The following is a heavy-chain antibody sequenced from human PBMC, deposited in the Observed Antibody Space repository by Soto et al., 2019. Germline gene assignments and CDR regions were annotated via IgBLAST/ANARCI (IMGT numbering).Heavy chain of an antibody. Sequence: SETLSLTCAVYGGSFSGYYWSWIRQPPGKGLEWIGEINHSGSTNYNPSLKSRVTISVDTSKNQFSLKLSSVTAADTAVYYCARGKKEWLAHEGPGGWFDPWGQGTLVTVSS. CDR3: ARGKKEWLAHEGPGGWFDP. J-gene: IGHJ5*02. V-gene: IGHV4-34*01. CDR2: INHSGST. CDR1: GGSFSGYY. D-gene: IGHD6-19*01.